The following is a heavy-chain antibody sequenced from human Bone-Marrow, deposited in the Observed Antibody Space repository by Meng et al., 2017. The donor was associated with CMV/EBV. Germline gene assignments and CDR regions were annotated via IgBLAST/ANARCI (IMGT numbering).Heavy chain of an antibody. V-gene: IGHV4-34*01. CDR1: GGSFSGYD. D-gene: IGHD1-26*01. CDR3: ARIVGATTRWYYYYGMAV. CDR2: INHSGST. Sequence: SETLSLTCAVYGGSFSGYDWSWIRQPPGKGLEWIGEINHSGSTNYNPSLKSRVTISVDTSKNQFSLKLSSVTAADTAVYYCARIVGATTRWYYYYGMAVWGQGTTVTVSS. J-gene: IGHJ6*02.